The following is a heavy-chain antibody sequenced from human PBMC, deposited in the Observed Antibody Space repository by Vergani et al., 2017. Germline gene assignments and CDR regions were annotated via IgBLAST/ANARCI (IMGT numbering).Heavy chain of an antibody. D-gene: IGHD6-13*01. CDR2: ISSSSSYI. CDR3: ARVRIAAADGFGYFDL. V-gene: IGHV3-21*04. J-gene: IGHJ2*01. Sequence: WVLSISSSSSYIYYADSVKGRFTISRDNAKNSLYLQMNSLRAEDTAVYYCARVRIAAADGFGYFDLWGRGTLVTVSS.